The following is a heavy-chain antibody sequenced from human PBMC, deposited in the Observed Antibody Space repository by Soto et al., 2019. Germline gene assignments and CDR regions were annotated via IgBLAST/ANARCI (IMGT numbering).Heavy chain of an antibody. V-gene: IGHV4-59*01. J-gene: IGHJ4*02. Sequence: QVQLQESGPGLVKPSETLSLTCTVSGGSISSYYWSWIRQPPGKGLEWIASVYYSGSTNYNPSLKSXXTXSXXTSKNQFSLKMSSVTAADTAVYYCASSSGWYYFDYWGQGTLVIVSS. CDR1: GGSISSYY. D-gene: IGHD6-19*01. CDR3: ASSSGWYYFDY. CDR2: VYYSGST.